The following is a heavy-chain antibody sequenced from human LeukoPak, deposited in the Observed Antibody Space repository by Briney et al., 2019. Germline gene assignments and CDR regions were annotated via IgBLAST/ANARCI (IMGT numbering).Heavy chain of an antibody. Sequence: GGSLRLSCAASGFTFSTSVMHWVRQAPGKGLEWLSFIRFDGSEKYYADSVKARFSISRDNSMDTLYLQMNSLRPEDTAVYYCAKQGLVPATAGDWGQGTLVTVST. D-gene: IGHD2-2*01. V-gene: IGHV3-30*02. J-gene: IGHJ4*02. CDR2: IRFDGSEK. CDR3: AKQGLVPATAGD. CDR1: GFTFSTSV.